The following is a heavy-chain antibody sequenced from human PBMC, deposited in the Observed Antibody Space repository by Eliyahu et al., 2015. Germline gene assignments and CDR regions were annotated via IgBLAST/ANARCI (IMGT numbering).Heavy chain of an antibody. D-gene: IGHD3-16*01. Sequence: EVQLVESGGGLVKPGGSLRLSCRASGVRFXDAWMSWVRQAPGKGLEWVGRIKSHSYGGTIDYAAPVRGRVAISRDDLRDTVYLQLNSLNTEDTAVYYCTLDQGGFYYFGMNVWGQGTTVTVSS. J-gene: IGHJ6*02. CDR2: IKSHSYGGTI. V-gene: IGHV3-15*01. CDR1: GVRFXDAW. CDR3: TLDQGGFYYFGMNV.